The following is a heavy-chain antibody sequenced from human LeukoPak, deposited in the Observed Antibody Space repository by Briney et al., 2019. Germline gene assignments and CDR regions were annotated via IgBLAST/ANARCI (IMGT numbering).Heavy chain of an antibody. D-gene: IGHD5-12*01. Sequence: GGSLRLSCAASGFTFSSYAMSWVRQAPGKGLEWVSSISSSSSYICYADSVKGRFTISRDNSKNTLYLQMNSLRAEDTAVYYCARGPSGYHNTGGQGTLVTVSS. CDR1: GFTFSSYA. CDR3: ARGPSGYHNT. J-gene: IGHJ4*02. CDR2: ISSSSSYI. V-gene: IGHV3-21*01.